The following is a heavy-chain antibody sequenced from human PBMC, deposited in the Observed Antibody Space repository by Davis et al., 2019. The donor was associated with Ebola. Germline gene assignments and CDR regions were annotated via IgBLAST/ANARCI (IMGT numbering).Heavy chain of an antibody. Sequence: GESLKISCAASGFTFSSYWMSWVRQAPGKGLEWVANIKQDGSEKYYVDSVKGRCTISRDNAKNSLYLQMNSLSAEDTAVYYCAREGGGWYHRLDYWGRGTSVTVSS. CDR1: GFTFSSYW. CDR3: AREGGGWYHRLDY. J-gene: IGHJ4*02. CDR2: IKQDGSEK. D-gene: IGHD6-19*01. V-gene: IGHV3-7*01.